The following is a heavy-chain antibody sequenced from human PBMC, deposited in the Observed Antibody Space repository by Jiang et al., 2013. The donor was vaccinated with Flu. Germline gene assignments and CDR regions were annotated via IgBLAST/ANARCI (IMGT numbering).Heavy chain of an antibody. CDR3: ASYKTTAREDGAFDI. D-gene: IGHD4-17*01. CDR2: IYYSGST. J-gene: IGHJ3*02. Sequence: GPGLVKPSETLSLTCTVSGGSVSSGSYYWSWIRQPPGKGLEWIGYIYYSGSTNYNPSLKSRVTISVDTSKNQFSLKLSSVTAADTAVYYCASYKTTAREDGAFDIWGPRDNGHRLF. CDR1: GGSVSSGSYY. V-gene: IGHV4-61*01.